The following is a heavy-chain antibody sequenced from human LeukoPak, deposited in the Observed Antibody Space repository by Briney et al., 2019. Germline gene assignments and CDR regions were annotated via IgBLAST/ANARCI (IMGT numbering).Heavy chain of an antibody. CDR2: ISSSSGYI. CDR3: ARDREMATIEELFDY. J-gene: IGHJ4*02. Sequence: GGSLRLSCAASGFTFSSYSMNWVRQAPGKGLEWVSSISSSSGYIYYADSVKGRFTISRDNSKNTLYLQMNSLRAEDTAVYYCARDREMATIEELFDYWGQGTLVTVSS. D-gene: IGHD5-24*01. CDR1: GFTFSSYS. V-gene: IGHV3-21*01.